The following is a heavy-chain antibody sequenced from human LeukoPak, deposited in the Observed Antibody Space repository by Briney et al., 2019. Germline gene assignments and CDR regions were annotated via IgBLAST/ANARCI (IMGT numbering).Heavy chain of an antibody. J-gene: IGHJ4*02. Sequence: ASVKVSCKASGYTFTSYDINWVRQATGQGLEWMGWMNPNSGNTGYAHKFQSRVTMTRNSSISTAYMELSSLRSEDTAVYYCARGYNSGWYYFDYWGQGTLVTVSS. D-gene: IGHD6-19*01. CDR1: GYTFTSYD. V-gene: IGHV1-8*01. CDR3: ARGYNSGWYYFDY. CDR2: MNPNSGNT.